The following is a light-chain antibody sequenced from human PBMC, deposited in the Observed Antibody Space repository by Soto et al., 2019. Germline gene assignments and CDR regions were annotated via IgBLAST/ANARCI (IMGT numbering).Light chain of an antibody. CDR3: RQATYLPYT. J-gene: IGKJ2*01. V-gene: IGKV2-30*02. CDR1: QSLVHSDGNTY. CDR2: RIS. Sequence: DVVMTQSPLSLPVTFGQPASISCRSSQSLVHSDGNTYLNWFHQRPGQSPRSLIYRISNRDSGAPXVVXGSGAGIGFTVEISRVEAEDVVGVYFCRQATYLPYTFGQGTKLDIK.